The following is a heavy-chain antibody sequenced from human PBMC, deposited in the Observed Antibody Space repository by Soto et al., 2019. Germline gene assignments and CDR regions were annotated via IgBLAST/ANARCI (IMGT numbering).Heavy chain of an antibody. CDR2: FDPDEAET. CDR3: TTYHGDYNFDH. D-gene: IGHD4-17*01. CDR1: GYTLNEVA. V-gene: IGHV1-24*01. J-gene: IGHJ5*02. Sequence: QVQLVQSGAEVKKPGASVKVSGKVSGYTLNEVAMHWARQAPGKGLEWLGGFDPDEAETIYAQHFQGRVTMTEDTSTDTVYMELSSLRSEDTALYFCTTYHGDYNFDHWGQGTLVTVSS.